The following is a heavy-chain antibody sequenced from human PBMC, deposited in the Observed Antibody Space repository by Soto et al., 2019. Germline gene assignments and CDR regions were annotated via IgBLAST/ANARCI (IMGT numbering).Heavy chain of an antibody. D-gene: IGHD6-6*01. J-gene: IGHJ6*02. Sequence: SETLSLTCTVSGGSISSYYWSWIRQPPGKGLEWIGYIYYSGSTNYNPSLKSRVTISVDTSKNQFSLKLSSVTAADTAVYYCARGAAARYYGMDVWGQGTTVTVSS. V-gene: IGHV4-59*08. CDR2: IYYSGST. CDR1: GGSISSYY. CDR3: ARGAAARYYGMDV.